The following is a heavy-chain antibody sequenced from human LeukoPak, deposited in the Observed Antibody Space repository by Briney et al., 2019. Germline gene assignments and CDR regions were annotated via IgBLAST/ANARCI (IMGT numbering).Heavy chain of an antibody. CDR1: GGSFSGYY. V-gene: IGHV4-34*01. CDR2: INHSGST. CDR3: ARRSGVVVRGKFYYHYYYMDV. J-gene: IGHJ6*03. Sequence: SETLSLTCAVYGGSFSGYYWSWIRQPPGKGLGWIGEINHSGSTNYNPSLKSRVTISVDTSKNQFSLKLSSVTAADTAVYYCARRSGVVVRGKFYYHYYYMDVWGKGTTVTISS. D-gene: IGHD3-10*01.